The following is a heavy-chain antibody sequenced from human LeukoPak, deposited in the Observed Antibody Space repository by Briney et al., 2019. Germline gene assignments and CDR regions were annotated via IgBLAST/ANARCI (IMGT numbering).Heavy chain of an antibody. CDR3: ATFVPYSDSSDFYIHAFHI. CDR1: GYSLTELS. V-gene: IGHV1-24*01. J-gene: IGHJ3*02. CDR2: FDPGDAET. D-gene: IGHD3-22*01. Sequence: GASVKVSCKVSGYSLTELSMHWVRQTLGQGLEWMGAFDPGDAETIYAQKFQGRVTLTEDTSTDTAYMELTSLRAEDTAIYYCATFVPYSDSSDFYIHAFHIWGRGTLVTVSS.